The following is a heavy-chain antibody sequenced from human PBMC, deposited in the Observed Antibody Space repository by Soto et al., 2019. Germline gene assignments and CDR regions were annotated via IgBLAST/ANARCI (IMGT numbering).Heavy chain of an antibody. D-gene: IGHD4-4*01. CDR3: TKEHSNYPDNWFDP. CDR2: IDSGGGST. J-gene: IGHJ5*02. V-gene: IGHV3-23*01. CDR1: GFSFSNYA. Sequence: EVQLLVSGGGSVQPGGSLRLSCAASGFSFSNYAMSWVRQAPGTGLEWVSAIDSGGGSTYYAASVKGRFSISRDNSMNTLYLQMNRLRAEDTAIYYCTKEHSNYPDNWFDPWGQGTLVTVSS.